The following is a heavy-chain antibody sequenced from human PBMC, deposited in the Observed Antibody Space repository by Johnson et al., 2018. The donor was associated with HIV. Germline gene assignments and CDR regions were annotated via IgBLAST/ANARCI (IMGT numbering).Heavy chain of an antibody. Sequence: QVQLVESGGGVVQPGGSLRLSCEVSGFTFSNYGMHWVRQAPGKGLEWVAFIRYDGSNKYYADSVKGRFTIFRDNSKNTLYMQMKSLRVEDTAVYYCAKERDSGSYYALDAFDIWGQGTMVTVSS. V-gene: IGHV3-30*02. CDR2: IRYDGSNK. J-gene: IGHJ3*02. CDR3: AKERDSGSYYALDAFDI. D-gene: IGHD1-26*01. CDR1: GFTFSNYG.